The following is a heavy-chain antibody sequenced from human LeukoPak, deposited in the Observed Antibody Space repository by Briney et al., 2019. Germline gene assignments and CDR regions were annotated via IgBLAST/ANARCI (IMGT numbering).Heavy chain of an antibody. CDR1: GFTFSSYS. CDR2: ISSSSYI. J-gene: IGHJ4*02. D-gene: IGHD5-24*01. V-gene: IGHV3-21*01. Sequence: GGSLRLSCAASGFTFSSYSMNWVRQAPGKGLEWVSSISSSSYIYYADSVKGRFTISRDNAKNSLYLQMNSLRAEDTAVYYCARSGRRRDRYSASGNFDYWGQGTLVTVSS. CDR3: ARSGRRRDRYSASGNFDY.